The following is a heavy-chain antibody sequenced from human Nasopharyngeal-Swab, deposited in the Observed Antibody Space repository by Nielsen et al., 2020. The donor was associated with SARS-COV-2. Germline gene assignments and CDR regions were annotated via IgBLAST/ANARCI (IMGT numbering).Heavy chain of an antibody. D-gene: IGHD1-1*01. Sequence: GGSLRLSCAASGFTFSSYGMHWVRQAPGKGLEWVAVISYDGSNKYYADSVKGRFTISRDNSKNTLYLQMNSLRAEDTAVYYCAKDLGWNPGGLYYYYYGMDVWGQGTTVTVSS. CDR2: ISYDGSNK. J-gene: IGHJ6*02. CDR1: GFTFSSYG. V-gene: IGHV3-30*18. CDR3: AKDLGWNPGGLYYYYYGMDV.